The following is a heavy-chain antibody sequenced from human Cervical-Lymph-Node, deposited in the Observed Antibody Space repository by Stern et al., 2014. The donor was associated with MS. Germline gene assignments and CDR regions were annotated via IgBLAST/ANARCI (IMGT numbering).Heavy chain of an antibody. D-gene: IGHD2-15*01. V-gene: IGHV2-5*02. CDR3: AHSRVKYCRGGTCYSSLFDY. Sequence: QVTLKESGPTLVKPTQTVTLTCTLSGFSVATAGVGVGWIRQPPGKALEWLALLYLDHDKLYSPSLKNRLTIIKDTSKNQVVLTMTNVDPVDTATYYCAHSRVKYCRGGTCYSSLFDYWGQGTLVTVSS. J-gene: IGHJ4*02. CDR2: LYLDHDK. CDR1: GFSVATAGVG.